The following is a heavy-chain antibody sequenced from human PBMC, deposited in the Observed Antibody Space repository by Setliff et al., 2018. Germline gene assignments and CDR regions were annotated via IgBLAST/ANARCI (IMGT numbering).Heavy chain of an antibody. J-gene: IGHJ4*02. CDR1: GGSISSGGYY. D-gene: IGHD6-19*01. CDR3: ARGRAGHSGH. V-gene: IGHV4-31*03. Sequence: PSETLSLTCTVSGGSISSGGYYWSWIRQHPGKGLEWIGYIYYSGSTSYYNPSLKSRVTISVDTSKNQFSLKLSSVTAADTAVYYCARGRAGHSGHWGQGTLVTVPS. CDR2: IYYSGSTS.